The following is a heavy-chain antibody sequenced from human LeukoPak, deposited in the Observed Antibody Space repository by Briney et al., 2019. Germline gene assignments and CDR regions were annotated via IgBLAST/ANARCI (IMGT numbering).Heavy chain of an antibody. J-gene: IGHJ4*02. CDR3: ARYCSSTSCYGDFDY. D-gene: IGHD2-2*01. Sequence: SETLSLTCTVSGGSISSYYWSWIRQPSGKGLEWIGYIYYSGSTNYNPSLKSRVTISVDTSKNQFSLKLSSVTAADTAVYYCARYCSSTSCYGDFDYWGQGTLVTVSS. V-gene: IGHV4-59*01. CDR2: IYYSGST. CDR1: GGSISSYY.